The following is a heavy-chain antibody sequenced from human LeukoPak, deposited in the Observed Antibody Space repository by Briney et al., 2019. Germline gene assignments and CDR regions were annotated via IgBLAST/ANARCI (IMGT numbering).Heavy chain of an antibody. Sequence: GGSLRLSCAASGFTFDDYGMSWVRHAPGKGLEWVSGINWNGGSTGYADSVKGGFTISRDNAKNSLYLQMNRLRAEDTALYYCARDRVPAARGLYYYYYMDVWGKGTTVTVSS. CDR1: GFTFDDYG. D-gene: IGHD2-2*01. V-gene: IGHV3-20*04. CDR2: INWNGGST. CDR3: ARDRVPAARGLYYYYYMDV. J-gene: IGHJ6*03.